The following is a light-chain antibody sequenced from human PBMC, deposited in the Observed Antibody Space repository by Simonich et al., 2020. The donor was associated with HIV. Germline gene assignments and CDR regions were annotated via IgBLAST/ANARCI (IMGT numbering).Light chain of an antibody. CDR3: CSYAGSYTWV. J-gene: IGLJ3*02. CDR1: SSDVGGNNY. V-gene: IGLV2-11*01. Sequence: QSALTQPRSVSASPGQSVTLSCTGTSSDVGGNNYVSWYQQHPGKAPKLMIYDVSKRPSGVPDRVSGSKSGNTASLTISGLQAEDEADYYCCSYAGSYTWVFGGGTKLTVL. CDR2: DVS.